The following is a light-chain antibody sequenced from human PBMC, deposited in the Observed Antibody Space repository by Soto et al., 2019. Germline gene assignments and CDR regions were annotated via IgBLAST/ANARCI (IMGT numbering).Light chain of an antibody. CDR3: HQYGSSPWT. CDR1: QSVSSNY. V-gene: IGKV3-20*01. J-gene: IGKJ1*01. CDR2: GAS. Sequence: EMVLMQSLDTLHLPPGARATLSCRASQSVSSNYLAWYQQKPGQAPRLLIYGASSRAPGIPDRFSGSGSETDFTLTITRLESEDFAVYSCHQYGSSPWTFGQGTKVDIK.